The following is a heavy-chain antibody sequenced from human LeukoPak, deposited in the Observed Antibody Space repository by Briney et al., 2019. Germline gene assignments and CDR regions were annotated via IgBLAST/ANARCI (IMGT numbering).Heavy chain of an antibody. D-gene: IGHD2-2*01. J-gene: IGHJ4*02. CDR3: AKGFGAAISYYFDY. CDR1: GFTFSSYA. Sequence: PGGSLRLSCAASGFTFSSYAMSWVRQAPGKGLEWVSAISGSGGSTYYADSVKGRFTISRDNSKNTLYLQMNSLSAEDTAVYYCAKGFGAAISYYFDYWGQGTLVTVSS. V-gene: IGHV3-23*01. CDR2: ISGSGGST.